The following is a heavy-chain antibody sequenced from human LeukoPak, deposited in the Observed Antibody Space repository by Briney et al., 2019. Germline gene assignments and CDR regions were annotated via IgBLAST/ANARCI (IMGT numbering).Heavy chain of an antibody. J-gene: IGHJ6*02. D-gene: IGHD5-18*01. CDR2: IYYSGST. Sequence: SETLSLTCTVSGGSISSYYWSLIRQPPGKGLEWIGYIYYSGSTNYNPSLKSRVTISVDTSKNQFSLKLSSVTAADTAVYYCARVSGYSYGSVYYYGMDVWGQGTTVTVSS. V-gene: IGHV4-59*01. CDR1: GGSISSYY. CDR3: ARVSGYSYGSVYYYGMDV.